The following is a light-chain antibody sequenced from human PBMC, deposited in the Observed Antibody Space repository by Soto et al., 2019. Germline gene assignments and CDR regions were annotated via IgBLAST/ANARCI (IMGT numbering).Light chain of an antibody. CDR1: QSVSSS. Sequence: EIVLTQSPATLSLSPGERATLSCRASQSVSSSLAWYQQKPGQAPRLLIYDASNRATGIPARFSGSGSGTDFTLTISSLEPEEFAVYDCQQRSNWPPLTFGGGTKVEIK. J-gene: IGKJ4*01. CDR3: QQRSNWPPLT. CDR2: DAS. V-gene: IGKV3-11*01.